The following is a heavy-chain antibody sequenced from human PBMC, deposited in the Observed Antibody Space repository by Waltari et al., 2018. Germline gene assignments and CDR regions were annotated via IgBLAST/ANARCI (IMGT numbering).Heavy chain of an antibody. CDR3: ARGLSRGAAVPHFDY. Sequence: QVQLVQSGAEVKKPGSSVQVSCKASGGTFSSYAISCVRQAPGQGLEWMGGIIPIFGTANYAQKFQCRVTITTDESTSTAYMELSSLRSEDTAVYYCARGLSRGAAVPHFDYWGQGTLVTVSS. CDR1: GGTFSSYA. D-gene: IGHD6-13*01. J-gene: IGHJ4*02. V-gene: IGHV1-69*05. CDR2: IIPIFGTA.